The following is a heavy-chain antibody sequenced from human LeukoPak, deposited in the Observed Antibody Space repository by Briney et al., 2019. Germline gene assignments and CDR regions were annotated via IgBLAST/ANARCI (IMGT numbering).Heavy chain of an antibody. CDR2: ISNSGENT. Sequence: PGGSLRLSCAASGFTISFSAMSWVRQAPGKGLEWVSAISNSGENTHYADSVKGRFTISRDNSKNTLYLQMNSLRAEDTAVYYCAKDGITMIVVVISYFDYWGQGTLVTVSS. CDR3: AKDGITMIVVVISYFDY. V-gene: IGHV3-23*01. D-gene: IGHD3-22*01. CDR1: GFTISFSA. J-gene: IGHJ4*02.